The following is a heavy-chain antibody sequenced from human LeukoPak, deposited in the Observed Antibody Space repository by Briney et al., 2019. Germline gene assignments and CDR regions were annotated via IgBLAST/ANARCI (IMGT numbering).Heavy chain of an antibody. J-gene: IGHJ5*02. CDR1: GFTFSSYS. V-gene: IGHV3-21*01. CDR2: ISSSSSYI. CDR3: ARDPDSSSPNWFDP. D-gene: IGHD6-13*01. Sequence: GGSLRLSCAASGFTFSSYSMNWVRQAPGEGLEWVSSISSSSSYIYYADSVKGRFTISRDNAKNSLYLQMNSLRAEDTAVYYCARDPDSSSPNWFDPWGQGTLVTVSS.